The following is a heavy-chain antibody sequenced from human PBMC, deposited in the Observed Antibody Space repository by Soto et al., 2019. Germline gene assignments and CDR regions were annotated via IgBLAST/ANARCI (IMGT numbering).Heavy chain of an antibody. V-gene: IGHV3-23*01. CDR1: GFTLTRHA. Sequence: EVQLLESGGGLVQPGGSLRLSCAASGFTLTRHAMSWVRQAPGKGLEWVSTISGVDGTTYYADSVKGRFIISRDNSKNTLYLQMNSLRAEDTAVYYCAKDWYYGSGSHYYFDYWGQGSLVTVAS. J-gene: IGHJ4*02. D-gene: IGHD3-10*01. CDR3: AKDWYYGSGSHYYFDY. CDR2: ISGVDGTT.